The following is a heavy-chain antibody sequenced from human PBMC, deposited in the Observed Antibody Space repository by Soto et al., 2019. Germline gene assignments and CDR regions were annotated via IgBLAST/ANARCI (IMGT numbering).Heavy chain of an antibody. D-gene: IGHD2-2*01. CDR1: GFTVSSNY. J-gene: IGHJ3*02. V-gene: IGHV3-66*01. Sequence: PGGSLRLSCAASGFTVSSNYMSWVRQAPGKGLEWVSVIYSGGSTYYADSVKGRFTISRDNSKNTLYLQMNSLRAEDTAVYYCASSPPPYCSSTSCEIPPPDAFDIWGQGTMVTVSS. CDR3: ASSPPPYCSSTSCEIPPPDAFDI. CDR2: IYSGGST.